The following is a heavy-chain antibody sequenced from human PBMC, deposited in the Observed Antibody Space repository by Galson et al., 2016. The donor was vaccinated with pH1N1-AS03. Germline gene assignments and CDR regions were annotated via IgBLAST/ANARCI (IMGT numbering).Heavy chain of an antibody. J-gene: IGHJ5*02. CDR3: ARHGEPSTLSAWFDP. D-gene: IGHD2/OR15-2a*01. CDR2: IYARDSDV. V-gene: IGHV5-51*01. CDR1: GFTFTSYW. Sequence: QSGAEVKKPGESPRISCRASGFTFTSYWIGWVRQLPGKGLEWMGIIYARDSDVRYNPSFQGQVTFSVDESIDTAYMQWSSLRASDTAMYFCARHGEPSTLSAWFDPRGQGTLVTVSS.